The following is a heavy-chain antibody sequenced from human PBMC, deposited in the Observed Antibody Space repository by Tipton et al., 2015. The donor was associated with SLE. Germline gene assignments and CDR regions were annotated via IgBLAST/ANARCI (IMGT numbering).Heavy chain of an antibody. J-gene: IGHJ6*02. V-gene: IGHV4-34*01. CDR2: INHSGST. Sequence: TLSLTCAVYGGSFSGYYWSWIRQPPGKGLEWIGEINHSGSTNYNPSLKSRVTISVDTSKNQFSLKLSSVTAADTAVYYCARRGQVGGLDGYGMDVWGQGTTVTVSS. CDR3: ARRGQVGGLDGYGMDV. CDR1: GGSFSGYY. D-gene: IGHD3/OR15-3a*01.